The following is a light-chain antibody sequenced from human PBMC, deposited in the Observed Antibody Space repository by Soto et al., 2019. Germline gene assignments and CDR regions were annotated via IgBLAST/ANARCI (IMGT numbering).Light chain of an antibody. Sequence: QSALTQPASVSRSPGQSITISFTGTSSDVGGYNYVSWYQQHPGKAPKLMIYDVRNRPSGVPKRFSGSKSGNTASLTISGLQAEDEADYYCSSYSSSGTLNYVFGTGTKSPS. J-gene: IGLJ1*01. CDR1: SSDVGGYNY. CDR3: SSYSSSGTLNYV. CDR2: DVR. V-gene: IGLV2-14*01.